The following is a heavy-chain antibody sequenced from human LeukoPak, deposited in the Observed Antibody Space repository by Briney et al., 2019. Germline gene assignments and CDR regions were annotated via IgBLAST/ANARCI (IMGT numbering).Heavy chain of an antibody. CDR2: IYYSGST. J-gene: IGHJ4*02. CDR1: GVSSSRTTYY. D-gene: IGHD6-6*01. Sequence: SETLFLTCTVSGVSSSRTTYYWGCIRQPPGKGLEWIGTIYYSGSTYYNPSLKSRVTISVDTSKNQFSLKLSSVTAADTAVYYCARDQSSSSFDYWGQGTLVTVSS. V-gene: IGHV4-39*07. CDR3: ARDQSSSSFDY.